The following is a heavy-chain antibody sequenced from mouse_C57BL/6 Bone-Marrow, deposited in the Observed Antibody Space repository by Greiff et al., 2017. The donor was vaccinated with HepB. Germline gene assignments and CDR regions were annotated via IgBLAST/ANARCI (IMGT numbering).Heavy chain of an antibody. Sequence: QVQLQQPGAELVKPGASVKVSCKASGYTFTSYWMQWVKQRPGQGLEWIGEIDPSDSYTNYNQKFKGKATLTVDTSSSTAYMQLSSLTSEDSAVYYCARSGYYYGSSYFYWYFDVWGTGTTVTVSS. V-gene: IGHV1-50*01. CDR2: IDPSDSYT. CDR1: GYTFTSYW. D-gene: IGHD1-1*01. CDR3: ARSGYYYGSSYFYWYFDV. J-gene: IGHJ1*03.